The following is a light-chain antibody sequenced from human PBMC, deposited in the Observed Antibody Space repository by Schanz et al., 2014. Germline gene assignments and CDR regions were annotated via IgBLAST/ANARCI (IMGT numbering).Light chain of an antibody. J-gene: IGLJ3*02. CDR1: SSDVGGYNY. V-gene: IGLV2-14*01. CDR2: DVS. Sequence: QSALTQPASVSGSPGQSITISCTGTSSDVGGYNYVSWYQQHPGKAPKLMIYDVSNRPSGVPDRFSGSKSGTSASLAISGLQSEDEADYYCQSYDSSLSGPWVFGGGTKLTVL. CDR3: QSYDSSLSGPWV.